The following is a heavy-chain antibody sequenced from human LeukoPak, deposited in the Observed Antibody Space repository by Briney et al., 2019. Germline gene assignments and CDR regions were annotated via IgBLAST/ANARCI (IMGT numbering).Heavy chain of an antibody. Sequence: SQTLSLTCAVSGGSISSGGYSWSWIRQPPGKGLEWIGYIYHSGSTYYNPSLKSRVTISVDTSKNQFSLNLISVTAADTAVYYCARHVGRAGDEPYFDYWGQGALVTVSS. J-gene: IGHJ4*02. CDR3: ARHVGRAGDEPYFDY. CDR1: GGSISSGGYS. D-gene: IGHD4-17*01. V-gene: IGHV4-30-2*03. CDR2: IYHSGST.